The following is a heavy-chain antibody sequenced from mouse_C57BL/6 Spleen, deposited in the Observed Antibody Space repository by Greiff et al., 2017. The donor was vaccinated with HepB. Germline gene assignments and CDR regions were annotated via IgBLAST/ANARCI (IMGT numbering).Heavy chain of an antibody. CDR3: ARHGVRATYFDV. D-gene: IGHD2-14*01. Sequence: EVQLVESGGGLVKPGGSLKLSCAASGFTFSSYTMSWVRQTPEKRLEWVATISGGGGNTYYPDSVKGRFTISRDNAKNTLYLQMSSLRSEDTALYYCARHGVRATYFDVWGTGTTVTVSS. CDR1: GFTFSSYT. J-gene: IGHJ1*03. V-gene: IGHV5-9*01. CDR2: ISGGGGNT.